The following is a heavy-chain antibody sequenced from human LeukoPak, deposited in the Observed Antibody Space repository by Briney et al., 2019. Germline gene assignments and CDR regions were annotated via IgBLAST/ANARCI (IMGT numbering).Heavy chain of an antibody. D-gene: IGHD4-17*01. J-gene: IGHJ4*02. CDR2: VSPDGSST. V-gene: IGHV3-74*01. CDR1: GFTFSSYW. Sequence: PGRSLRLSCAASGFTFSSYWMHWVRHAPGKGLVWVSRVSPDGSSTNYADSVRGRFTTSRDNAKNTLYLQMHSLTAEDTAVYYCARGCYGEYVSLDNWGQGALVTVSS. CDR3: ARGCYGEYVSLDN.